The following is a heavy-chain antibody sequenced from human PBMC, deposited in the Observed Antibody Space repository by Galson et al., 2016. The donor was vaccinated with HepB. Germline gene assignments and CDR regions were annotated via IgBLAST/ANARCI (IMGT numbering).Heavy chain of an antibody. CDR2: IHTGGST. V-gene: IGHV3-53*01. Sequence: SLRLSCAASGFTVSSKYMSWVRQAPGKGLEWVSVIHTGGSTYYADSVKGRFTISRDNSKNTLYLQMNSLRAEDTAEYYCALGTGIGWYGADWGQGTLVTVSS. CDR3: ALGTGIGWYGAD. CDR1: GFTVSSKY. D-gene: IGHD6-19*01. J-gene: IGHJ4*02.